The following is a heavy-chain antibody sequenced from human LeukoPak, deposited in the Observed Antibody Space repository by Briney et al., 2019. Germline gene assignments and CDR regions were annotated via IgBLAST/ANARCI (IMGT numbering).Heavy chain of an antibody. CDR3: ARGGDYGSYYFDY. D-gene: IGHD4-17*01. V-gene: IGHV3-48*03. Sequence: GGSLRLSCAPSGFTFSSYEMNWVRQAPGKGLEWVSYISSSGSTIYYTDSVKGRFTISRDNAKNSLYLQMNSLRAEDTAVYYCARGGDYGSYYFDYWGQGTLVTVSS. CDR1: GFTFSSYE. CDR2: ISSSGSTI. J-gene: IGHJ4*02.